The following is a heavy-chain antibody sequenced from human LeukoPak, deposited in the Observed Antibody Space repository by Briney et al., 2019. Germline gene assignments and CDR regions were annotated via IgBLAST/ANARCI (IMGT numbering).Heavy chain of an antibody. CDR3: ATIPYTYYYDSSGYHTLDY. J-gene: IGHJ4*02. CDR1: GFTFSSYA. V-gene: IGHV3-30-3*01. CDR2: ISYDGSNK. Sequence: GRSLRLSCAASGFTFSSYAMHWVRQAPGKGLEGVAVISYDGSNKYYADSVKGRFTISRDNSKNTLYLQMNSLRAEDTAVYYCATIPYTYYYDSSGYHTLDYWGQGTLVTVSS. D-gene: IGHD3-22*01.